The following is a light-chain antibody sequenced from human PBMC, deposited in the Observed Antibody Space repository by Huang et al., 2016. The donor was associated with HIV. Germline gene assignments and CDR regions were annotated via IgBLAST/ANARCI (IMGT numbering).Light chain of an antibody. CDR2: ETS. J-gene: IGKJ2*01. V-gene: IGKV3-20*01. Sequence: IVLTQSPGPLSLSPGERVTLSCNIGQVLSRTSLSLNSNSLAWYQQKAGQPPRLLIDETSTRATGVPDRFIGRGSGAEFTLTITRLESEDFAVYFCQLSVGSPPIYTFGQGTKLDIK. CDR1: LSLNSNS. CDR3: QLSVGSPPIYT.